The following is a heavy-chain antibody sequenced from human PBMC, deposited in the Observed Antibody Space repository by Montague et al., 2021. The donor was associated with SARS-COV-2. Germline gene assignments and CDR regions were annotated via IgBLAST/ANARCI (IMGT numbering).Heavy chain of an antibody. CDR3: ASELADYGDFDY. V-gene: IGHV3-30-3*01. CDR2: ISYDGSNK. Sequence: SLRLSCAASGFTFSSYAMHWVRQAPGKGLEWVAVISYDGSNKYYADSVKGRFTISGDNSKNTPYLQMNSLRAEDTAVYYCASELADYGDFDYWGQGTLVTVSS. J-gene: IGHJ4*02. CDR1: GFTFSSYA. D-gene: IGHD4-17*01.